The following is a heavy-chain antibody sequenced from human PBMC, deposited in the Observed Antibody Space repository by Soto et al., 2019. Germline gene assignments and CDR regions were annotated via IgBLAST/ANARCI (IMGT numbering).Heavy chain of an antibody. Sequence: PGGSLRLSCAASGFTFSSYGMHWVRQAPGKGLEWVAVIWYDGSNKYYADSVKGRFTISRDNSKNTLYLQMNSLRAEDTAVYYCARDCPTEGAGLLYDGMDVWGQGTTVTVSS. CDR1: GFTFSSYG. CDR3: ARDCPTEGAGLLYDGMDV. V-gene: IGHV3-33*01. D-gene: IGHD3-3*01. J-gene: IGHJ6*02. CDR2: IWYDGSNK.